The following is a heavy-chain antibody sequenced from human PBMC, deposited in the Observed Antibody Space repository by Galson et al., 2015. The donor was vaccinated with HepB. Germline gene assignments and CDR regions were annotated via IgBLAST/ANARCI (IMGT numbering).Heavy chain of an antibody. CDR2: ISSNGGST. V-gene: IGHV3-64*02. CDR3: VRGSYYEFDY. J-gene: IGHJ4*02. D-gene: IGHD1-26*01. Sequence: SLRLSCAASGFTFSIYAMHWVRQAPGKGLEHVSGISSNGGSTYYADSVKGRFTVSRDNSKNTVYLQMGSLRAEDMAVYYCVRGSYYEFDYWGQGTLVTVSS. CDR1: GFTFSIYA.